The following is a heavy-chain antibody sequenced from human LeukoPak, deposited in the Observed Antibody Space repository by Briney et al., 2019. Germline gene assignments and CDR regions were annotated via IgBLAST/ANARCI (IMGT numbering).Heavy chain of an antibody. CDR1: GGSISSSSYY. V-gene: IGHV4-39*07. D-gene: IGHD2-2*01. Sequence: SETLSLTCTVSGGSISSSSYYWGWIRQPPGKGLEWIGSIYYSGSTYYNPSLESRVIISVDTSKNQFSLKVSSVTAEDTAVYYCARYYGDIVVVPAYYYYYYMDVWGKGTTVTVSS. J-gene: IGHJ6*03. CDR3: ARYYGDIVVVPAYYYYYYMDV. CDR2: IYYSGST.